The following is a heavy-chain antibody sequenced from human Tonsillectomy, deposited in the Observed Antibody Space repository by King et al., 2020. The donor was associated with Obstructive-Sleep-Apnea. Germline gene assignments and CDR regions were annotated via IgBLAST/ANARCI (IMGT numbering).Heavy chain of an antibody. Sequence: VQLVESGGGLVKPGGSLRLSCAASGFTFSNAWMSWVRQAPRKGLDWGGRNKNKTECGTTDYAGPVKGRFTISRDESKNTLYLQMNSLKTEDTAVYYCTTGAYGGGDCYSPNDYWGQGTLVTVSS. J-gene: IGHJ4*02. V-gene: IGHV3-15*01. CDR2: NKNKTECGTT. D-gene: IGHD2-21*02. CDR1: GFTFSNAW. CDR3: TTGAYGGGDCYSPNDY.